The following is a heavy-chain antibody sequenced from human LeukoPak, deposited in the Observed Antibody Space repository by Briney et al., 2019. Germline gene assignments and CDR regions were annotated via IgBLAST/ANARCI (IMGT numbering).Heavy chain of an antibody. V-gene: IGHV3-15*01. CDR1: GLTFSNAW. CDR3: TTGPGNSGY. CDR2: IKSTTVDGAP. J-gene: IGHJ4*02. Sequence: GGSLRLSCAVSGLTFSNAWMSWVRQAPGKGLEWVGRIKSTTVDGAPEYAAPVKGRFSISRDDSKNAAYLQMHSLKTEDTAVYYCTTGPGNSGYWGQGTLVTVSS. D-gene: IGHD6-13*01.